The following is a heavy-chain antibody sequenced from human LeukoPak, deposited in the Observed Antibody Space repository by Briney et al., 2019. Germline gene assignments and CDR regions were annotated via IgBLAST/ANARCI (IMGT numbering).Heavy chain of an antibody. CDR2: ISGDGGTI. J-gene: IGHJ6*02. CDR3: AKDQFGSGSYSLGVMDV. CDR1: GFTFDDNA. D-gene: IGHD3-10*01. Sequence: GGSLRLSCAASGFTFDDNAMHWVRQAPGKGLEWVSLISGDGGTIYYADSVKGRFTISRDNSKNSLYLQMNSLRTEDTALYYCAKDQFGSGSYSLGVMDVWGQGTTVTVSS. V-gene: IGHV3-43*02.